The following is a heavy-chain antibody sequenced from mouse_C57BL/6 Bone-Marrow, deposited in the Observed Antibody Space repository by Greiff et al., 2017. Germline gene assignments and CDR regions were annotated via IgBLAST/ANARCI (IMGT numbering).Heavy chain of an antibody. Sequence: QVQLQQSGAELARPGASVKMSCKASGYTFTSYTMHWVKQRPGQGLEWIGYINPSSGYTKYNQKFKDKATLTADKSSSTAYMQLSSLTSEDSAVYYCARGRLRRVFDDWGQGTTLTVSS. CDR3: ARGRLRRVFDD. D-gene: IGHD2-4*01. CDR1: GYTFTSYT. V-gene: IGHV1-4*01. CDR2: INPSSGYT. J-gene: IGHJ2*01.